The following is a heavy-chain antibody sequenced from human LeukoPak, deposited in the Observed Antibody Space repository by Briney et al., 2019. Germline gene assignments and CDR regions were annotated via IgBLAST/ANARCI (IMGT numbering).Heavy chain of an antibody. J-gene: IGHJ6*02. CDR2: ISYDGSNK. D-gene: IGHD3-22*01. V-gene: IGHV3-30-3*01. Sequence: GGSLTLSCAASGFTFSSYAMHWVRQAPAKGLEWVAVISYDGSNKYYADSVKGRFTISRDNSKNTLYLQMNSLRAEDTAVYYCARDGATMIVLSYYYGMDVWGQGTTVTVSS. CDR3: ARDGATMIVLSYYYGMDV. CDR1: GFTFSSYA.